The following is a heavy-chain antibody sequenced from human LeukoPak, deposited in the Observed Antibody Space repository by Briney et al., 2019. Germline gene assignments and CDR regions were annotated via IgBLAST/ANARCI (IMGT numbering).Heavy chain of an antibody. J-gene: IGHJ6*02. CDR1: GGSISSYY. V-gene: IGHV4-4*07. CDR2: IYTSGST. Sequence: PSETLSLTCTVSGGSISSYYWSWIRQPPGKGLEWIGRIYTSGSTNYNPSLKSRVTMSIDTSKNQFSLKLSSVTAADTAVYYCARVTAEYGMDVWGQGTTVTVSS. CDR3: ARVTAEYGMDV. D-gene: IGHD3-16*01.